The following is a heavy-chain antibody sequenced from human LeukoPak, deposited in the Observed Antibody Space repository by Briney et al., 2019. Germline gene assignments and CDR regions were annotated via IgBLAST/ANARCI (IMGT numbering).Heavy chain of an antibody. J-gene: IGHJ4*02. CDR3: ARDFPTITSWNYFDY. CDR2: ISLSGGTI. V-gene: IGHV3-48*04. Sequence: QSGGSLRLSCAASGFTFSSYAMSWVRQAPGKGLEWVSHISLSGGTIHYADSVRGRFTVSRDNAKNSLYLQMNSLRAEDTAVYYCARDFPTITSWNYFDYWGQGALVVVSS. CDR1: GFTFSSYA. D-gene: IGHD2-2*01.